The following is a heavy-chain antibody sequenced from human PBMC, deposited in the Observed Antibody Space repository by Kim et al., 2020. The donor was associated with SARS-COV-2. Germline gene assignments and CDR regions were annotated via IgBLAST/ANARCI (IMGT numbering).Heavy chain of an antibody. J-gene: IGHJ3*02. Sequence: SETLSLTCAVYGGSFSGYYWSWIRQPPGKGLEWIGEINHSGSTNYNPSLKSRVTISVDTSKNQFSLKLSSVTAADTAVYYCARFKISSIVPANDAFDIWGQGTMVTVSS. CDR2: INHSGST. D-gene: IGHD3-3*01. CDR3: ARFKISSIVPANDAFDI. CDR1: GGSFSGYY. V-gene: IGHV4-34*01.